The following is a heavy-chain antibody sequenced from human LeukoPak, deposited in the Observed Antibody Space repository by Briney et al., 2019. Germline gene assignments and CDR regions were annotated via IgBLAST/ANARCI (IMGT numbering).Heavy chain of an antibody. CDR3: ARTPRTSYCSSTSCPTGAFDI. V-gene: IGHV4-34*01. Sequence: SETLSLTCAVYGGSFSGYYWSWIRQPPGKGLEWIGEINHSGSTNYNPSLKSRVTISVDTSKNQFSLKLSSVTAADTAVYYCARTPRTSYCSSTSCPTGAFDIWGQGTMVTVSS. J-gene: IGHJ3*02. D-gene: IGHD2-2*01. CDR2: INHSGST. CDR1: GGSFSGYY.